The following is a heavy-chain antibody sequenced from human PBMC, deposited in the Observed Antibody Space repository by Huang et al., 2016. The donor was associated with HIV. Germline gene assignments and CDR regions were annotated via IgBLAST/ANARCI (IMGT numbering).Heavy chain of an antibody. CDR1: GGSISSSSYY. V-gene: IGHV4-39*01. J-gene: IGHJ6*02. CDR2: IYYSGNT. D-gene: IGHD6-19*01. Sequence: LQLQESGPGLVKSSETLSLICTVSGGSISSSSYYWGWIRQPPGKGPEWIGSIYYSGNTYYNPPLMSRVTISVDTSKNQFALKVNSVTAADTAVYYCARHGRVAGHYYNNMDVWGRGTTVTVSS. CDR3: ARHGRVAGHYYNNMDV.